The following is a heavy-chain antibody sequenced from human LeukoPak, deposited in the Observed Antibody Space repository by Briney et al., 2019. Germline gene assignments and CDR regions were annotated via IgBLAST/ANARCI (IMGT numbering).Heavy chain of an antibody. CDR3: ARAMGVGGYYYDY. V-gene: IGHV4-38-2*02. CDR1: GYSISSGYY. D-gene: IGHD3-22*01. CDR2: IYHSGST. Sequence: SETLSLTCTVSGYSISSGYYWGWIRQPPGKGLEWIGSIYHSGSTYYNPSLKSRVTISVDASMNEFSLKLTSVTAADTAVYYCARAMGVGGYYYDYWGQGTLVTASS. J-gene: IGHJ4*02.